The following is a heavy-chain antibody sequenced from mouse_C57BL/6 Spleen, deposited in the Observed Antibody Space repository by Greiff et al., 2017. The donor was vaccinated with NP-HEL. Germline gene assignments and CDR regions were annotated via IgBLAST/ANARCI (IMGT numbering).Heavy chain of an antibody. J-gene: IGHJ2*01. CDR3: ARGWDGDY. V-gene: IGHV1-26*01. D-gene: IGHD4-1*01. Sequence: EVQLQQSGPELVKPGASVKISCKASGYTFTDYYMNWVKQSHGKSLEWIGDINPNNGGTSYNQKFKGKATLTVDKSSSTAYMELRSLTSEDSAVYYCARGWDGDYWGQGTTLTVSS. CDR2: INPNNGGT. CDR1: GYTFTDYY.